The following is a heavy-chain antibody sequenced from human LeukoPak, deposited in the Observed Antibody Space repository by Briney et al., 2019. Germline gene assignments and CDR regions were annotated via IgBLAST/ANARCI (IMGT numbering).Heavy chain of an antibody. Sequence: PGGSLRLSCAASGFAFSNFAMSWVRQAPGKGLEWVSAMSGSGYYTYYVESVKGRFTISRDNSKNTLYLNMNSLRADDTAVYYCAKMEGQRLYDYCMDVWGRGTTVTVSS. J-gene: IGHJ6*03. CDR3: AKMEGQRLYDYCMDV. CDR1: GFAFSNFA. V-gene: IGHV3-23*01. CDR2: MSGSGYYT. D-gene: IGHD3-3*01.